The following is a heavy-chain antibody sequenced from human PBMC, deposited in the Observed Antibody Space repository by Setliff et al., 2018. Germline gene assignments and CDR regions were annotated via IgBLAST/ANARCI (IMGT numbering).Heavy chain of an antibody. CDR2: INYSGST. Sequence: SETLSLTCSVSDGSISSFYWSWIRQPPGKGLEWIGYINYSGSTSYNPSLKSRVTISVDSSKNQVSLKLSSVTAADTAMYYCARRVNYYDSSGYYYSWFYFDYWGQGTLVTVSS. V-gene: IGHV4-59*01. D-gene: IGHD3-22*01. J-gene: IGHJ4*02. CDR3: ARRVNYYDSSGYYYSWFYFDY. CDR1: DGSISSFY.